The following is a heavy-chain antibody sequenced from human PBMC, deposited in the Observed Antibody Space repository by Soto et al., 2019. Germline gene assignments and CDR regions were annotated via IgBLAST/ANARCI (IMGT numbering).Heavy chain of an antibody. V-gene: IGHV3-11*01. CDR2: ITTSGGTT. J-gene: IGHJ4*02. CDR1: GFTFSASY. D-gene: IGHD1-1*01. CDR3: ARDYSGSRPFDC. Sequence: GGPLRPSCAAPGFTFSASYITWIGQASGKGLEWGSYITTSGGTTYSADSVKGPFTISRANAKTSSSLQMNTLRAEDTPVYYFARDYSGSRPFDCWGQGTLVTVSS.